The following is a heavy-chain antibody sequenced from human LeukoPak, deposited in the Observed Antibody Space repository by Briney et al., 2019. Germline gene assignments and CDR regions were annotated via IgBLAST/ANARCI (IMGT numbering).Heavy chain of an antibody. CDR3: ARVGKNYYDSSGYYYLFDY. V-gene: IGHV3-53*01. D-gene: IGHD3-22*01. J-gene: IGHJ4*02. CDR2: IYSGGST. Sequence: PGGSLRLSCADSGFTVSSNYMRWVRQAPGKGLEWVSVIYSGGSTYYADSVKGRFTISRDNSKNTLYLQMNSLRAEDTAVYYCARVGKNYYDSSGYYYLFDYWGQGTLVTVSS. CDR1: GFTVSSNY.